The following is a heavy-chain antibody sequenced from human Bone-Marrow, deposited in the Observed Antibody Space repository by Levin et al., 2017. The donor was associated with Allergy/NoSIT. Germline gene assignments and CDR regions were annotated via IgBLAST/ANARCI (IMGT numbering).Heavy chain of an antibody. CDR2: ISASGGST. J-gene: IGHJ4*02. CDR3: AKEYSTSSGGDFFDY. Sequence: SCAASGFTFSSYAMSWVRQAPGKGLEWVSAISASGGSTYYTDSVKGRFTISRDNSKKTLYLQMNSLRAEDTAVYYCAKEYSTSSGGDFFDYWGQGSLVSVSS. V-gene: IGHV3-23*01. D-gene: IGHD6-6*01. CDR1: GFTFSSYA.